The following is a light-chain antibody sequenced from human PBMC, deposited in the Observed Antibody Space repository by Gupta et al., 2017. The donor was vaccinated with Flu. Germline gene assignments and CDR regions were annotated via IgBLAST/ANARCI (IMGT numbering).Light chain of an antibody. CDR1: QSISNY. CDR2: AAS. Sequence: DIQMTQSPSSLSASVGDRVTITCRASQSISNYLNWYQHKPGEAPKVLIYAASSLQSGVPSRFSGSESGTDFTLSISSLQPEDFATYYCEQGGTFGQGTKLEIK. CDR3: EQGGT. V-gene: IGKV1-39*01. J-gene: IGKJ2*02.